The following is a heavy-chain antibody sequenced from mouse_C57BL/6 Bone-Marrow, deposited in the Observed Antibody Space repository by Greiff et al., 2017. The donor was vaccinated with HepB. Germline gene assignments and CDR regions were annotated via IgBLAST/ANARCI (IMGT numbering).Heavy chain of an antibody. CDR3: ARPGGYYAMDY. J-gene: IGHJ4*01. Sequence: EVKLMESGGGLVQPGGSLKLSCAASGFTFSDYYMYWVRQTPEKRLEWVAYISNGGGSTYYPDTVKGRFTISRDNAKNTLYLHMSRLKSEDTAMYYCARPGGYYAMDYWGQGTSVTVSS. CDR1: GFTFSDYY. V-gene: IGHV5-12*01. CDR2: ISNGGGST.